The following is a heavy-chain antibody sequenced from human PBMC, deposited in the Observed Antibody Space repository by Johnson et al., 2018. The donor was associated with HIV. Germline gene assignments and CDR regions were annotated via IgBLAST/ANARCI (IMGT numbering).Heavy chain of an antibody. CDR2: ISSIGTTM. J-gene: IGHJ3*02. D-gene: IGHD4-17*01. CDR1: GFTFSSYA. Sequence: VQLVESGGGVVQPGRSLRLSCAASGFTFSSYAMHWIRQAPGKGLEWVSYISSIGTTMYYADSVKGRFTISRNNVRNSLYLQMSSLRAADTAVYYCAREKLGSTEYDAFEIWGQGTMVTVSS. V-gene: IGHV3-48*04. CDR3: AREKLGSTEYDAFEI.